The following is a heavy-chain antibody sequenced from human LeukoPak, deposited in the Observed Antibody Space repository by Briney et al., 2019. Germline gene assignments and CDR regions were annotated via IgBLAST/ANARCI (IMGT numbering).Heavy chain of an antibody. J-gene: IGHJ5*02. D-gene: IGHD3-10*01. V-gene: IGHV3-21*01. CDR3: ARDSNYYGSGSYDPVWFDP. CDR1: GFTFSRYS. CDR2: ISSSSSYI. Sequence: PGGSLRLSCAASGFTFSRYSKNWVPQATGKGLEWVSSISSSSSYIYCADSVKGRFTISRYNAKNSLYLQMNSLRAEYTAVYYGARDSNYYGSGSYDPVWFDPWGQGTLVTVSS.